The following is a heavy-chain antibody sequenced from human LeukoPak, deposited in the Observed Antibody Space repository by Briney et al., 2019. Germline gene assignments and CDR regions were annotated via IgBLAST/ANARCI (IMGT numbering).Heavy chain of an antibody. Sequence: GGSLRLSCAASGFTVSSNYMSWVRQAPGKGLEWVSVIYSGGSTYYADSVKGRFTISRDNSKNTLYLQMNSLRAEDTAVYYCAREAGDVEDSSSWFDYWGQGTLVTVSS. V-gene: IGHV3-53*01. CDR2: IYSGGST. CDR1: GFTVSSNY. J-gene: IGHJ4*02. CDR3: AREAGDVEDSSSWFDY. D-gene: IGHD6-13*01.